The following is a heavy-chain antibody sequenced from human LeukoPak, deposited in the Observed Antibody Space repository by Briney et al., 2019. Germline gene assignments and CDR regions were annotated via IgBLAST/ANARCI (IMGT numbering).Heavy chain of an antibody. CDR2: ISGSGGST. Sequence: ETLSLTCTVSGGSISSGGYYWSWIRQPPGKGLEWVSAISGSGGSTYYADSVKGRFTISRDNSKNTLYLQMNSLRAEDTAVYYCANVHLDYYGSGSQIRGPFDYWGQGTLVTVSS. CDR1: GGSISSGGYY. CDR3: ANVHLDYYGSGSQIRGPFDY. J-gene: IGHJ4*02. V-gene: IGHV3-23*01. D-gene: IGHD3-10*01.